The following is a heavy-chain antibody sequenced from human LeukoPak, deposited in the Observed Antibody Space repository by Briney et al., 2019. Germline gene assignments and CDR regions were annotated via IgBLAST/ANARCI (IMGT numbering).Heavy chain of an antibody. J-gene: IGHJ4*02. CDR2: ISRTGNSI. D-gene: IGHD6-13*01. V-gene: IGHV3-48*03. CDR3: ARGPYSSKWYVDY. CDR1: GFTLSSYE. Sequence: QPGGSLRLSCAASGFTLSSYEMNWVRLAPGKELEWISCISRTGNSIYYADSVKGRFTISRDSAKNSLYLQMNSLRAEDTAVYYCARGPYSSKWYVDYWGQGTLVTVAS.